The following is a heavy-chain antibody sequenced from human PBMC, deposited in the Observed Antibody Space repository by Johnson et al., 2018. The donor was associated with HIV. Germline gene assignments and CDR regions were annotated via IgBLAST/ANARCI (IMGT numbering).Heavy chain of an antibody. CDR1: GFTFSSYP. V-gene: IGHV3-30*04. CDR2: ISYAGNNK. Sequence: VLLVESGGGVVQPGRSLRLACAASGFTFSSYPMHWVRLAPGKGLEWVAVISYAGNNKYYSDSVKGRFTHSRDNSRNRLYKQMNSLRVEDTGVYYCARGVKQQLNVVDAFDIWGQGTKVTVSS. D-gene: IGHD6-13*01. CDR3: ARGVKQQLNVVDAFDI. J-gene: IGHJ3*02.